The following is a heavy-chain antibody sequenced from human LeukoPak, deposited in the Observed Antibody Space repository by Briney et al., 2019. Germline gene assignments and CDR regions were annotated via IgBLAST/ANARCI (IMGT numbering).Heavy chain of an antibody. CDR2: INPSGGST. CDR1: GYIFSSYY. CDR3: AGDSPISGSYYGGLGH. V-gene: IGHV1-46*01. Sequence: GASVKVSCKASGYIFSSYYMHWVRQAPGQGLEWMGIINPSGGSTSYAQKFQGRVTMTRDTSTSTVYMELSSLRSDDTAVYYCAGDSPISGSYYGGLGHWGQGTLVTVSS. J-gene: IGHJ4*02. D-gene: IGHD1-26*01.